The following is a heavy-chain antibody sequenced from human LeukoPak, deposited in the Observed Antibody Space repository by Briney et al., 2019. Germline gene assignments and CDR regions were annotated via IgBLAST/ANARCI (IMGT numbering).Heavy chain of an antibody. Sequence: TSETLSLTCAVYGGSFSGYYWSWIRQPPGKGLEWIGEINHSGSTNYNPSLKSRVTISVDTSKNQSSLTLSSVPAADTAGYYCARDRRGYCSSTSCLRYYYYYGMDVWGKGTTVTVSS. J-gene: IGHJ6*04. D-gene: IGHD2-2*03. V-gene: IGHV4-34*01. CDR3: ARDRRGYCSSTSCLRYYYYYGMDV. CDR1: GGSFSGYY. CDR2: INHSGST.